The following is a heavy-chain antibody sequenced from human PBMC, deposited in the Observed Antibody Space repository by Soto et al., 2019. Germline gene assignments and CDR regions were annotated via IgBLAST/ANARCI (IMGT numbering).Heavy chain of an antibody. Sequence: SETLSLTCTVSGGSISSSSYYWGWIRQPPGKGLEWIGSIYYSGSTYYNPSLKSRVTISVDTSKNQFSLKLSSVTAADTAVYYCAGQGYCTNGVCSHYYYYMDVWGKGTTVT. J-gene: IGHJ6*03. V-gene: IGHV4-39*01. CDR2: IYYSGST. CDR3: AGQGYCTNGVCSHYYYYMDV. D-gene: IGHD2-8*01. CDR1: GGSISSSSYY.